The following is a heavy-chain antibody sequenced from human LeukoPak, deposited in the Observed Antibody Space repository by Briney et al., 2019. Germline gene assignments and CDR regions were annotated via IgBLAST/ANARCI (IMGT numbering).Heavy chain of an antibody. V-gene: IGHV1-69*13. CDR1: GYTFTSYA. CDR2: IIPIFGTA. Sequence: GASVKVSCKASGYTFTSYAISWVRQAPGQGLEWMGGIIPIFGTANYAQKFQGRVTITADESTSTAYMELSSLRSEDTAVYYCARNAASYYYDSSGSNWGYFDYWGQGTLVTVSS. CDR3: ARNAASYYYDSSGSNWGYFDY. J-gene: IGHJ4*02. D-gene: IGHD3-22*01.